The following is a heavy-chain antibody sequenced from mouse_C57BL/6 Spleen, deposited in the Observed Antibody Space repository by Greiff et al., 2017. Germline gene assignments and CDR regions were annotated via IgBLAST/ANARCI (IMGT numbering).Heavy chain of an antibody. CDR1: GYTFTSYW. CDR2: IDPSDSYT. V-gene: IGHV1-59*01. D-gene: IGHD2-4*01. CDR3: ARGAIYYDYDEAYYFDY. J-gene: IGHJ2*01. Sequence: QVQLQQPGAELVRPGTSVKLSCKASGYTFTSYWMHWVKQRPGQGLEWIGVIDPSDSYTNYNQKFKGKATLTVDTSSSTAYMHLSSLTSEDSAVYYCARGAIYYDYDEAYYFDYWGQGTTLTVSS.